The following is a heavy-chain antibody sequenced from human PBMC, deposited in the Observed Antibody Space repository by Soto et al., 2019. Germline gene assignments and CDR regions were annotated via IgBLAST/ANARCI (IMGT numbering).Heavy chain of an antibody. CDR3: AMDPYGAFFQGGWFDS. J-gene: IGHJ5*01. CDR2: IFHTGTT. Sequence: PSETLSLTCSVSGDSISYFYWSWIRQSPGKGLEWIGYIFHTGTTKYNPSLKSRVTLSLDTSRNQFSLDQTSVTAADTAVYYCAMDPYGAFFQGGWFDSFGQVIQVIFSS. V-gene: IGHV4-59*01. CDR1: GDSISYFY. D-gene: IGHD2-2*03.